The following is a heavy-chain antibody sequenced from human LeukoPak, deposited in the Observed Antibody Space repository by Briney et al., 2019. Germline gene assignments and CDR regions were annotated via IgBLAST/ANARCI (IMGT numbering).Heavy chain of an antibody. J-gene: IGHJ4*02. CDR3: ARRDYYDSTGYYPTLY. Sequence: PSQTLSLTCTVSGGSISSGSYYWSWIRQPAGKGLEWIGRIYTSGSTNYNPSLKSRVTISVDKSKNQFSLKLSSVSAADTAVYYCARRDYYDSTGYYPTLYWGQGTLVTVSS. D-gene: IGHD3-22*01. CDR2: IYTSGST. CDR1: GGSISSGSYY. V-gene: IGHV4-61*02.